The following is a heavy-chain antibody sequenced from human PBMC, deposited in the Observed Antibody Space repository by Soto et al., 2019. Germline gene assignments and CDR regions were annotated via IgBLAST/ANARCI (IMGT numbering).Heavy chain of an antibody. D-gene: IGHD6-19*01. CDR3: GRGSSGWDY. V-gene: IGHV4-59*01. CDR2: IYYTGST. Sequence: QVQLQESGPGLVKSSETLSLTCTVSGGSISSYYWTWIRQPPGKGLEWIGYIYYTGSTNYEPALKSRVALSVDTSKNQFSLKLSSVTAADTAVYYCGRGSSGWDYWGQGTLVTVSS. J-gene: IGHJ4*02. CDR1: GGSISSYY.